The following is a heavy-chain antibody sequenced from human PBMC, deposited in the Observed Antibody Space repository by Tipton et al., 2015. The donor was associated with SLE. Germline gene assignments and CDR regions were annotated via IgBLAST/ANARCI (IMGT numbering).Heavy chain of an antibody. V-gene: IGHV3-30-3*01. Sequence: SLRLSCAASGFTFSRCGMHWVRQAPGKWLEWVAIISYGRINKYYADSVKGRFTISRDNSKNTLYLQMNSLRAEDTAVYYCARDLGFGEMDYWGQGTLVTVSS. CDR3: ARDLGFGEMDY. J-gene: IGHJ4*02. CDR1: GFTFSRCG. CDR2: ISYGRINK. D-gene: IGHD3-10*01.